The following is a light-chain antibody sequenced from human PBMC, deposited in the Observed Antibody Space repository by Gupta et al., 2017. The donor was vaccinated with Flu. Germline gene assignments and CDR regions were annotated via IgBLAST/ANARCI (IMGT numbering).Light chain of an antibody. CDR3: QQYGSSPKT. J-gene: IGKJ2*01. CDR1: QSVNGNY. Sequence: EIVLTQSPGTLSLSPGERAILSCRASQSVNGNYLAWFQQTPGQAPRLLIHDASSRATGIPDRFSGGGSGTDSTLTISRLEPEDFAVYYCQQYGSSPKTFGQGTKLEIK. V-gene: IGKV3-20*01. CDR2: DAS.